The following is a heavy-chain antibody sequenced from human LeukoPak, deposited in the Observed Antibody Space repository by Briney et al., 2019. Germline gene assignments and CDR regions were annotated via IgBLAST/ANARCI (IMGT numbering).Heavy chain of an antibody. J-gene: IGHJ4*02. CDR3: AKERDYYDSSGYYPPDY. D-gene: IGHD3-22*01. V-gene: IGHV3-30*02. CDR2: IRYDGSNK. CDR1: GFTFRSYA. Sequence: PGGSLRLSCEVSGFTFRSYAMHWVRQAPGKGLEWVAFIRYDGSNKYYADSVKGRFTISRDNSKNTLYLQMNSLRAEDTAVYYCAKERDYYDSSGYYPPDYWGQGTLVTVSS.